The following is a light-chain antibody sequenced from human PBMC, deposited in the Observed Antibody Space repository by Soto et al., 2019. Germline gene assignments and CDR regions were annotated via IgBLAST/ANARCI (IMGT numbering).Light chain of an antibody. J-gene: IGLJ1*01. CDR3: SSYTSSSTRV. CDR1: SSDVGAYNY. Sequence: QSVLTQPASVSGSPGQSITFSCTGTSSDVGAYNYVSWYQQYPGKAPKLMIYEVSNRPSGASNRFSGSKSGNMASLTISGLQAEDEADYYCSSYTSSSTRVFGTGTKVTVL. CDR2: EVS. V-gene: IGLV2-14*01.